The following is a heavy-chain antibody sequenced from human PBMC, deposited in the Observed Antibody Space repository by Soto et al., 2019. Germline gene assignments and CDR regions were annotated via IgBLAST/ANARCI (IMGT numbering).Heavy chain of an antibody. Sequence: SETLSLTCAVYGGSFSGYYWSWIRQPPGKGLEWIGEINHSGSTNYNPSLKSRVTISVDTSKNQFSLKLSSVTAADTAVYYCARGPYYYDSSGHPAWGQGTLVTVSS. D-gene: IGHD3-22*01. CDR3: ARGPYYYDSSGHPA. J-gene: IGHJ5*02. V-gene: IGHV4-34*01. CDR2: INHSGST. CDR1: GGSFSGYY.